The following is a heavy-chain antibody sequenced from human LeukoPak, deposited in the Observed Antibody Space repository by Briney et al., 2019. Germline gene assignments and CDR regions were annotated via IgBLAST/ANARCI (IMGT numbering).Heavy chain of an antibody. Sequence: SVKVSCKASGGTFSSYAISWVRQAPGQGLEWMGGIIPIFGTANYAQKFQGRVTITTDESTSTAYMELSSLRSEDTAVYYCAITGTYYYGSGSYNWFDPWGQGTLVTVSS. J-gene: IGHJ5*02. D-gene: IGHD3-10*01. V-gene: IGHV1-69*05. CDR1: GGTFSSYA. CDR3: AITGTYYYGSGSYNWFDP. CDR2: IIPIFGTA.